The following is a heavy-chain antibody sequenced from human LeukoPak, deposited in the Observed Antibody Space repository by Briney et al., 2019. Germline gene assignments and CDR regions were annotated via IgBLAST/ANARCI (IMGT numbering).Heavy chain of an antibody. J-gene: IGHJ4*02. CDR1: AYTFIGYY. CDR3: ARASGYCTTTSCPDLDH. Sequence: ASVKVSCKTSAYTFIGYYIHWVRQAPGQWLEWMGWINPNTGDSKYAEKFQGKVTMTRDTSTSTAYMELKSLTSDDTAVYYCARASGYCTTTSCPDLDHWGQGTLVTVSS. CDR2: INPNTGDS. D-gene: IGHD2-2*01. V-gene: IGHV1-2*02.